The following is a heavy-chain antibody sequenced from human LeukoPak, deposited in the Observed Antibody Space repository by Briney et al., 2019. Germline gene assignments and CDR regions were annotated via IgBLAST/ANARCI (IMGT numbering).Heavy chain of an antibody. Sequence: GGSLRLSCAASGFTFSTFAMSWVRQAPGKGLEWVSAISGSGGVTYYADSVKGRLTISRDNSKNTLYLQMSSLRAEDAAVYYCAKAFSAYENWPPNWFDPWGQGTLVTVSS. CDR3: AKAFSAYENWPPNWFDP. CDR1: GFTFSTFA. V-gene: IGHV3-23*01. D-gene: IGHD5-12*01. CDR2: ISGSGGVT. J-gene: IGHJ5*02.